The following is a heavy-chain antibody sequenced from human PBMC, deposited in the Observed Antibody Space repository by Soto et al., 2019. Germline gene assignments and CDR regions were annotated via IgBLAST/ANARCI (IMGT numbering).Heavy chain of an antibody. CDR1: GGSTSSSSYY. CDR2: IYYSGST. CDR3: ARRLYYDSSGFEGGGMDV. Sequence: PSETLSLTCTVSGGSTSSSSYYWGWIRQPPGKGLEWIGSIYYSGSTYYNPSLKSRVTISVGTSKNQFSLKLSSVTAADTAVYYCARRLYYDSSGFEGGGMDVWGQGTTVTVSS. J-gene: IGHJ6*02. D-gene: IGHD3-22*01. V-gene: IGHV4-39*01.